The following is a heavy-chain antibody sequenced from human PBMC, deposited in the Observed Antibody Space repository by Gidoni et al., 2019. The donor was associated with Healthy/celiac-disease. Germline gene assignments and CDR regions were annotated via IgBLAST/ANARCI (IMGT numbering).Heavy chain of an antibody. CDR1: GFTFSSYG. Sequence: QVQLVESGGGVVQPGRSLRLSCAASGFTFSSYGMHWVRQAPGKGLEWVAVISYDGSNKYYADSVKGRFTISRDNSKNTLYLQMNSLRAEDTAVYYCAKDRDGSGWLFDPWGQGTLVTVSS. V-gene: IGHV3-30*18. J-gene: IGHJ5*02. CDR2: ISYDGSNK. D-gene: IGHD6-19*01. CDR3: AKDRDGSGWLFDP.